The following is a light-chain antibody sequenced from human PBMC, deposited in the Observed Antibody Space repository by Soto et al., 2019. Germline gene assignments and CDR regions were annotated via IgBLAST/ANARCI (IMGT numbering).Light chain of an antibody. J-gene: IGKJ2*01. Sequence: ENVLTQSPGTLSLSLGERATLSCRGSQIVSSNYLVWYHFKAGQAPRLLIYGASRRATGIPDRFSGSGTGADFTLTISRLEPEESGGYFWQQYGTSRYTFGQGTKLEIK. CDR1: QIVSSNY. CDR3: QQYGTSRYT. V-gene: IGKV3-20*01. CDR2: GAS.